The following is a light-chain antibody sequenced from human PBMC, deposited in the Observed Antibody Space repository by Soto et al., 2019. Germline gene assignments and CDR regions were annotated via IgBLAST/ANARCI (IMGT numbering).Light chain of an antibody. J-gene: IGKJ1*01. CDR3: QQYGSSPPT. CDR1: QSVSSSF. CDR2: GPS. Sequence: IVLTQSPGTLSLSPGEGATLSCRASQSVSSSFLAWYQQKPGQAPRPLIYGPSSRATGIPDRFSGSGSGTDFTLTISRLEPEDFAVYFCQQYGSSPPTFGQGTKVEIK. V-gene: IGKV3-20*01.